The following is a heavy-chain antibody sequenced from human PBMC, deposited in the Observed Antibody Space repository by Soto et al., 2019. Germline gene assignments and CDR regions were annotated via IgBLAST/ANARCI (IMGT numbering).Heavy chain of an antibody. CDR3: ARNSWFDP. J-gene: IGHJ5*02. V-gene: IGHV1-8*01. Sequence: QVQLVQSGAEVKKPGASVRVSCKASGYTLTSYDFNWVQQPTGQGLEGMGWMNPTIGNTGYAQKFQGRVTMTRNTSISTAYMELSSLRSEDTAVYYCARNSWFDPWGQGTLVTVSS. CDR2: MNPTIGNT. CDR1: GYTLTSYD.